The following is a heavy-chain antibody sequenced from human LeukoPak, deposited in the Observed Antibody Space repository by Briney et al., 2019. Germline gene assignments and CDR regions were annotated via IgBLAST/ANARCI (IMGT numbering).Heavy chain of an antibody. CDR2: ISGSAGRT. CDR3: AKDLTVTTRGTYAFDI. V-gene: IGHV3-23*01. CDR1: GFSLSTYA. J-gene: IGHJ3*02. Sequence: GGSLRLSCAASGFSLSTYAMSWVRQAPGKGLEWVSGISGSAGRTYHAESVKGRFTISRDNSKNTLFLQMNSLTAEDTAVYYCAKDLTVTTRGTYAFDIWGPGTMVTVSS. D-gene: IGHD4-17*01.